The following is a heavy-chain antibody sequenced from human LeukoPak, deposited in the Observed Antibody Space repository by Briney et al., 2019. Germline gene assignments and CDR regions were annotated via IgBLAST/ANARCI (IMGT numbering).Heavy chain of an antibody. J-gene: IGHJ4*02. D-gene: IGHD3-22*01. CDR3: ARDSTHYYYDSSGYYSTFDY. CDR2: ISAYNGNT. CDR1: GYTFTSYG. Sequence: ASVKVSCKASGYTFTSYGISWARQAPGQGLEWMGWISAYNGNTNYAQKLQGRVTMTTDTSTSTAYMELRSLRSDDTAVYYCARDSTHYYYDSSGYYSTFDYWGQGTLVTVSS. V-gene: IGHV1-18*01.